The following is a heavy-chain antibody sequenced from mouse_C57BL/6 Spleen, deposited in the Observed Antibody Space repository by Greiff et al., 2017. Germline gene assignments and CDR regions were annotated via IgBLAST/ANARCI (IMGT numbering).Heavy chain of an antibody. J-gene: IGHJ2*01. D-gene: IGHD2-1*01. CDR3: ARRALYYGNYLYYFDY. V-gene: IGHV1-53*01. Sequence: QVQLQQPGTELVKPGASVKLSCKASGYTFTNYWMHWVKQRPGQGLEWIGNINPSNGGTNYNEKFKSKATLTVDNSSSTAYMQLSSLTSEDAAVYYCARRALYYGNYLYYFDYWGKGTTLTVSS. CDR2: INPSNGGT. CDR1: GYTFTNYW.